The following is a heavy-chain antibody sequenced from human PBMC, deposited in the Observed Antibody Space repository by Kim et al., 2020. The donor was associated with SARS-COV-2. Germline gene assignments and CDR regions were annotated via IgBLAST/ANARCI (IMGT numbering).Heavy chain of an antibody. CDR1: GFTFSDYW. V-gene: IGHV3-74*01. CDR3: TRGCGGDCHGIDY. CDR2: IWDGSSR. Sequence: GGSLRLSCAASGFTFSDYWIHWVRQAPGKGLVWVSRIWDGSSRNYADSVKGRFTISRDNAKNTVYLQMNNLRAEDTAIYYCTRGCGGDCHGIDYWGQGTLVTVSS. J-gene: IGHJ4*02. D-gene: IGHD2-21*02.